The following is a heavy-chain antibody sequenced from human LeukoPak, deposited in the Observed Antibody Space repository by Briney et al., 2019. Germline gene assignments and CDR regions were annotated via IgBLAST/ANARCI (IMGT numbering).Heavy chain of an antibody. D-gene: IGHD1-26*01. Sequence: PGGALRLSCAASGFTFSSYEMNWVRQSPGKGLEWVSYISNSDSTISNSDSTIYYADSVKGRFTISRDNAQSSLFLQMNSLRAEDTAVYYCARDTGATGYWGQGTLVTVSS. CDR1: GFTFSSYE. J-gene: IGHJ4*02. CDR2: ISNSDSTI. CDR3: ARDTGATGY. V-gene: IGHV3-48*03.